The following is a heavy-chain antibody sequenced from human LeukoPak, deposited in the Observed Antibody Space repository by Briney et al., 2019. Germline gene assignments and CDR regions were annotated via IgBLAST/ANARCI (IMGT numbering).Heavy chain of an antibody. CDR2: IKSDGTYR. J-gene: IGHJ4*02. CDR3: VRDDRSYGVDY. CDR1: GFTFSSYW. V-gene: IGHV3-74*01. Sequence: GGSLRLSCAAFGFTFSSYWMHWVRQAPGKGLVCVARIKSDGTYRDYGDSVRGRFTISRDNAKDTLYLQMNSLRAEDTAVYYCVRDDRSYGVDYWGQGTPVTVSS. D-gene: IGHD4-17*01.